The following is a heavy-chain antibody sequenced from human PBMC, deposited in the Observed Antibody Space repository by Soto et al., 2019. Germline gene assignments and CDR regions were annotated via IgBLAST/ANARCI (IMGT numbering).Heavy chain of an antibody. Sequence: QVQLVQSGAEVKKPGASVKVSCKASGYTFISYDINWVRQAAGQGLEWMGWMKPNSGDTGYAQKFQCRVTMTRNTSISTAYMELSSLRSEDTAVYYCAREGYSSSSGSRGNWFDPWGQGTLVTVSS. J-gene: IGHJ5*02. CDR1: GYTFISYD. CDR3: AREGYSSSSGSRGNWFDP. CDR2: MKPNSGDT. V-gene: IGHV1-8*01. D-gene: IGHD6-6*01.